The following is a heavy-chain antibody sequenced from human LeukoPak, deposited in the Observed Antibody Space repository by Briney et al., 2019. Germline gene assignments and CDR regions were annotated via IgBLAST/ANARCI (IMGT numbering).Heavy chain of an antibody. D-gene: IGHD5-12*01. Sequence: GGSLRLSCAASGFTVSSNYMSWVRQAPGKGLEWVSVIYSGGSTYYADSVKGRFTISRDNSKNTLYLQMNSLRAEDTAVYYCAKDLGSSGYDSPDYWGQGTLVTVSS. CDR1: GFTVSSNY. CDR3: AKDLGSSGYDSPDY. CDR2: IYSGGST. J-gene: IGHJ4*02. V-gene: IGHV3-53*01.